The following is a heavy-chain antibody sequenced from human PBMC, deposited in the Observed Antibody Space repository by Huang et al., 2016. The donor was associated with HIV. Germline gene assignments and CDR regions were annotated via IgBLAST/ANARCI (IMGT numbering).Heavy chain of an antibody. J-gene: IGHJ3*02. Sequence: QLQLQESGPGLVKPSETLSLTCSVSGGSISSSSYYGGWNRQPPGKGLEWIGCIYYSGSTFYNPSLKSRVTISVETSKNQFSLRLSSVTAADTSVYYCARHMDCSSSSCLAGGHERGPFDMWGQGTMVTVSS. CDR1: GGSISSSSYY. CDR3: ARHMDCSSSSCLAGGHERGPFDM. V-gene: IGHV4-39*01. CDR2: IYYSGST. D-gene: IGHD2-2*01.